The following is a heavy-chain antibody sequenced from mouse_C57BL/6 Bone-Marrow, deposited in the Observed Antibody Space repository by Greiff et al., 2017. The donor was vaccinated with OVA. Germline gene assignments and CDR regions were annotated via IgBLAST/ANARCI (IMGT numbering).Heavy chain of an antibody. Sequence: VKLQESGAELVRPGTSVKMSCKASGYTFTNYWIGWAKQRPGHGLEWIGDIYPGGGYTNYNEKFKGKATLTADKSSSTAYMQFSSLTSEDSAIYYCAIYGSRFYAMDDWGQGTSVTVSS. D-gene: IGHD1-1*01. CDR1: GYTFTNYW. CDR3: AIYGSRFYAMDD. V-gene: IGHV1-63*01. J-gene: IGHJ4*01. CDR2: IYPGGGYT.